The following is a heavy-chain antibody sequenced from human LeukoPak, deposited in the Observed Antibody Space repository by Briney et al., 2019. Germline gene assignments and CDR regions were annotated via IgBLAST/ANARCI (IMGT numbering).Heavy chain of an antibody. D-gene: IGHD4-4*01. CDR3: ARVESVTLYYYYGMDV. CDR2: ISSSGSTI. Sequence: GGSLRLSCAASGFTFSDYYMSWIRQAPGKGLEWVSYISSSGSTIYYADSVKGRFTISRDNAKNSLYLQMNSLRDEDTAVYYCARVESVTLYYYYGMDVWGQGTTVTVSS. CDR1: GFTFSDYY. V-gene: IGHV3-11*01. J-gene: IGHJ6*02.